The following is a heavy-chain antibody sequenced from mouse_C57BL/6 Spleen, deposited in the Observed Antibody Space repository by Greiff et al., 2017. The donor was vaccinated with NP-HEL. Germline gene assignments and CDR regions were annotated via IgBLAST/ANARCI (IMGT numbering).Heavy chain of an antibody. CDR2: IDPSDSYT. Sequence: VQMQQPGAELVMPGASVKLSCKASGYTFTSYWMHWVKQRPGQGLEWIGEIDPSDSYTNYNQKFKGKSTLTVDKSSSTAYMQLSSLTSEESAVYYCARGSGSSGWFAYWGQGTLVTVSA. CDR1: GYTFTSYW. D-gene: IGHD1-1*01. V-gene: IGHV1-69*01. J-gene: IGHJ3*01. CDR3: ARGSGSSGWFAY.